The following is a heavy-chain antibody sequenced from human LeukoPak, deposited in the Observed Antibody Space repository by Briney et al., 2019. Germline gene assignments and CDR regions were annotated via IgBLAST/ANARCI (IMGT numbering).Heavy chain of an antibody. J-gene: IGHJ5*02. D-gene: IGHD2-15*01. CDR1: GGSISSGGYS. CDR2: IYYSGST. CDR3: ARDLRYCSGGSCTGGSNWFDP. V-gene: IGHV4-30-4*07. Sequence: PSETPSLTCAVSGGSISSGGYSWSWIRQPPGKGLEWIGYIYYSGSTYYNPSLKSRVTISVDTSKNQFSLKLSSVTAADTAVYYCARDLRYCSGGSCTGGSNWFDPWGQGTLVTVSS.